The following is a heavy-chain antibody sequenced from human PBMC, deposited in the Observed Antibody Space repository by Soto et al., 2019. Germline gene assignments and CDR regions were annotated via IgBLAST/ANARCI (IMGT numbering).Heavy chain of an antibody. CDR1: GGSISSYY. J-gene: IGHJ4*02. CDR2: IYTSGST. D-gene: IGHD5-12*01. Sequence: SETLSLTCTVSGGSISSYYWSWIRQPAGKGLEWIGRIYTSGSTNYNPSLKSRVTMSVDTSKNQFSLRLRSLTAADTAVYFCARVKATLYRHYYFDYWGQGTPVTVSS. CDR3: ARVKATLYRHYYFDY. V-gene: IGHV4-4*07.